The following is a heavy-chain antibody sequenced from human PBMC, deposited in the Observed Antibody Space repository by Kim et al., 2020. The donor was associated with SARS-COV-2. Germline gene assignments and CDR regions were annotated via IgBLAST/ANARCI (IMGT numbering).Heavy chain of an antibody. CDR1: GGSISSYY. Sequence: SETLSLTCTVSGGSISSYYWSWIRQPPGKGLEWIGYIYYSGSTNYNPSLKSRVTISVDTSKNQFSLKLSSVTAADTAVYYCAREHGYYDSSGYYFHAFDIWGQGTMVTVSS. CDR2: IYYSGST. D-gene: IGHD3-22*01. CDR3: AREHGYYDSSGYYFHAFDI. J-gene: IGHJ3*02. V-gene: IGHV4-59*01.